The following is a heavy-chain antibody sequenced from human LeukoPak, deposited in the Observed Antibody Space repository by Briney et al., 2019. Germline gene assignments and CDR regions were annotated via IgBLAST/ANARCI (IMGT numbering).Heavy chain of an antibody. D-gene: IGHD5-18*01. J-gene: IGHJ4*02. CDR2: ISSSTI. CDR3: ARDQQLWTLRGTLDY. Sequence: GGSLRLSCAASGFTFSSYSMNWVRQAPGKGLEWVSYISSSTIYYADSVKGRFTISRDNAKNSLYLQMNSLRAEDTAVYYCARDQQLWTLRGTLDYWGQGTLVTVSS. V-gene: IGHV3-48*01. CDR1: GFTFSSYS.